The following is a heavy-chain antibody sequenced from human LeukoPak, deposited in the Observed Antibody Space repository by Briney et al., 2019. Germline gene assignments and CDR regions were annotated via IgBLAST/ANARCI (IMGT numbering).Heavy chain of an antibody. Sequence: GASVTVSCEASGYTFSDNRMYVLRQAPGQGLECMGWISPNSGVTNYAQKFQGRITMTGDTSISTAYMELSRLTSDDTAIYYCARELGRNAFDIWGQGTMVTVSS. CDR1: GYTFSDNR. CDR2: ISPNSGVT. D-gene: IGHD7-27*01. J-gene: IGHJ3*02. V-gene: IGHV1-2*02. CDR3: ARELGRNAFDI.